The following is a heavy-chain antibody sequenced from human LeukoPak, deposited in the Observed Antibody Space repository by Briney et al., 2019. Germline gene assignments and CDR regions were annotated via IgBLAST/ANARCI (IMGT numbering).Heavy chain of an antibody. CDR2: IYYSGST. V-gene: IGHV4-34*01. Sequence: SETLSLTCAVYGESFSGYFWNWIRQPPGKGLEWIGSIYYSGSTYYNPSLKSRVTISVDTSKNQFSLKLSSVTAADTAVYYCARDFRGIAAVWGQGTLVTVSS. CDR1: GESFSGYF. J-gene: IGHJ4*02. CDR3: ARDFRGIAAV. D-gene: IGHD6-13*01.